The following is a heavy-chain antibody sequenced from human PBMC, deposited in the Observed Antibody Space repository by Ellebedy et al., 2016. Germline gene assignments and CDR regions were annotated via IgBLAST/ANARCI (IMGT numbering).Heavy chain of an antibody. Sequence: GESLKISCAASGFTFSYVMNWVRQAPGKGLEWVSGISGSGRSTYYADSVMGQFTISRDNSKNTLYLQMNSLRAEDTAVYYCAKDRLSNPTTVTTHWFDPWGQGTLVTVSS. CDR2: ISGSGRST. D-gene: IGHD4-11*01. CDR1: GFTFSYV. V-gene: IGHV3-23*01. J-gene: IGHJ5*02. CDR3: AKDRLSNPTTVTTHWFDP.